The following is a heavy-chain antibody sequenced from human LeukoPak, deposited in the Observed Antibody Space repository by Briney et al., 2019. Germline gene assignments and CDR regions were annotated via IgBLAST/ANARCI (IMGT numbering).Heavy chain of an antibody. D-gene: IGHD4-23*01. CDR1: GGSISSGDYY. V-gene: IGHV4-30-4*01. CDR2: IYYSGST. J-gene: IGHJ2*01. CDR3: ARCYGPVAYWYFDL. Sequence: KASETLSLTCAVSGGSISSGDYYWSWIRQPPGKGLEWIGYIYYSGSTYYNPSLKSRVTISVDTSKNQFSLKLSSVTAADTAVYYCARCYGPVAYWYFDLWGRGTLVTVSS.